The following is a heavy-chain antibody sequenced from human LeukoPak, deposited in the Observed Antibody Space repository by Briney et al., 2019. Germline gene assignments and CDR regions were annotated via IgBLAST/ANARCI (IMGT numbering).Heavy chain of an antibody. V-gene: IGHV1/OR15-3*02. J-gene: IGHJ5*02. CDR1: GYTFSDYY. Sequence: ASVKVSCKASGYTFSDYYMHWVRQAPGQRLEWMGWINAGNGNTKYSQEFQGRATITADESTSTAYMELSSLRSEDTAVYYCARDNIEYSSGWYERGQNWFDPWGQGTLVTVSS. D-gene: IGHD6-19*01. CDR3: ARDNIEYSSGWYERGQNWFDP. CDR2: INAGNGNT.